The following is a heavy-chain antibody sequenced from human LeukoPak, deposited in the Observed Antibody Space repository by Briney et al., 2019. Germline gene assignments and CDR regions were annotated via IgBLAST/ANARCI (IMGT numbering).Heavy chain of an antibody. D-gene: IGHD3-10*01. CDR3: AKLGSGSLRDQADY. CDR2: ISWNSGNI. CDR1: GFTFSSYS. Sequence: PGGPLRLSCAASGFTFSSYSMNWVRQAPGKGLEWVSGISWNSGNIGYADSVKGRFTISRDNAKNSLYLQMNSLRAEDTALYYCAKLGSGSLRDQADYWGQGTLVTVSS. J-gene: IGHJ4*02. V-gene: IGHV3-9*01.